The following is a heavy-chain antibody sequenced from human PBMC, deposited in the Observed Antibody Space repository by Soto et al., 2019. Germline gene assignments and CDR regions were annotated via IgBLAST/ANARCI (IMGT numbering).Heavy chain of an antibody. Sequence: QVQLVESGGGVVQPGESLRLSCVASGFDFTYYAMHWVRQAPGKGLESVAVMSSDGSKIHHTDSVKGRFTISRDNSKNTLYLQMNSLRKEDTAVYFCAKDEGMGGTLGLFDYWGQGTLVSVSS. V-gene: IGHV3-30*18. J-gene: IGHJ4*02. CDR3: AKDEGMGGTLGLFDY. CDR2: MSSDGSKI. CDR1: GFDFTYYA. D-gene: IGHD1-26*01.